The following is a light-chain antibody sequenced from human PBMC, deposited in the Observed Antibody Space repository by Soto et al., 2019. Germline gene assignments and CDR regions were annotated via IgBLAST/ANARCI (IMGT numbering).Light chain of an antibody. CDR3: QQYNNWPLT. Sequence: IVMTQSPATLSVSPGARAPLSCRASQSVSSNLAWYQQKPGQAPRLLIYGASTRATGIPARFSGSGSGTEFTLTISSLQSEDFAVYYCQQYNNWPLTFGGGTKVDIK. V-gene: IGKV3-15*01. CDR2: GAS. J-gene: IGKJ4*01. CDR1: QSVSSN.